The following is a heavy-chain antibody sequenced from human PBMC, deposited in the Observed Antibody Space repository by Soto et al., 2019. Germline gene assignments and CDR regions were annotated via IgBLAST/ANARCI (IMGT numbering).Heavy chain of an antibody. Sequence: SETLSLTCTVSGGSISSSSYYWGWIRQPPGKGLEWIGSIYYSGSTYYNPSLKSRVTISVDTSKNQFSLKLSSVTAADTAVYYCARERRGFDFWSGYPNWFDPWGQGTLVTVSS. V-gene: IGHV4-39*02. J-gene: IGHJ5*02. CDR1: GGSISSSSYY. D-gene: IGHD3-3*01. CDR2: IYYSGST. CDR3: ARERRGFDFWSGYPNWFDP.